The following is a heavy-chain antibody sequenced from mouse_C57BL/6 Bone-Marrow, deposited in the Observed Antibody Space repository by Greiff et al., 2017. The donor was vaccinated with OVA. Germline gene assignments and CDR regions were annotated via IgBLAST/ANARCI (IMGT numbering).Heavy chain of an antibody. CDR3: ARRTTVVARYWDVDG. V-gene: IGHV1-81*01. CDR1: GYTFTSYG. J-gene: IGHJ1*03. CDR2: IYPSSGNT. Sequence: VQLMASGAELARPGASVKLSCKASGYTFTSYGISWVKQRTGQGLEWIGEIYPSSGNTYYNEKFKGKATLTAEKSSSTAYLELRRLTSDDSAVYFCARRTTVVARYWDVDGWGTGTTVTAAS. D-gene: IGHD1-1*01.